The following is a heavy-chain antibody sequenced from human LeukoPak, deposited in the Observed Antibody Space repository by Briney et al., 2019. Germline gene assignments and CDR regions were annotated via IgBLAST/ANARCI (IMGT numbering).Heavy chain of an antibody. V-gene: IGHV3-72*01. D-gene: IGHD3-3*02. CDR1: GFTFSDYY. CDR2: VRSKAAGHTT. J-gene: IGHJ4*02. CDR3: ARKTLAGHVGIDF. Sequence: GGSLTLSCVASGFTFSDYYMNWVRQAPGKGLEWVGFVRSKAAGHTTEYAGSVRGGFAISRDDSKNSVYLQMNSLKTEDTALYYCARKTLAGHVGIDFWGQGDLGSVSS.